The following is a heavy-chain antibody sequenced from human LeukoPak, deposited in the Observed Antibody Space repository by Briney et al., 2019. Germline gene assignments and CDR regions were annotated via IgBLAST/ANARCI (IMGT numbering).Heavy chain of an antibody. V-gene: IGHV3-23*01. J-gene: IGHJ6*02. D-gene: IGHD6-13*01. CDR2: ISSSGGST. CDR3: ANIAAAGPYYYYGMHV. Sequence: PGGSLRLSCAASGFTFSSYAMSWVRQAPGKGLEWVSAISSSGGSTYYADSVKGRFTISRDNSKNTLYLQMNSLRAEDTAVYYCANIAAAGPYYYYGMHVWGQGTTVTVSS. CDR1: GFTFSSYA.